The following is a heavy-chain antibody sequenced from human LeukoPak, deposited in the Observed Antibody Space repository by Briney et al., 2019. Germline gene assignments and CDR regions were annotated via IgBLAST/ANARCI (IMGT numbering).Heavy chain of an antibody. Sequence: KPSETLSLTCAVSGYSISSGYYWGWIRQPPGKGLEWIGSIYHSGSTYYNPSLKSRVTISVDTSKNQFSLKLSSVTAADTAAYYCARLWWELLGGFDYWGQGTLVTVSS. CDR2: IYHSGST. J-gene: IGHJ4*02. D-gene: IGHD1-26*01. CDR3: ARLWWELLGGFDY. V-gene: IGHV4-38-2*01. CDR1: GYSISSGYY.